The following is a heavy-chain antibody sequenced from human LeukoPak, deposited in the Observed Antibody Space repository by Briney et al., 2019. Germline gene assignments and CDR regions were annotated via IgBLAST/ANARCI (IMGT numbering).Heavy chain of an antibody. J-gene: IGHJ3*02. CDR2: IYYSGST. CDR3: ASVGRGAAASIADAFDI. Sequence: PSETLSLTCTVSGGSISSYCWSWIRQPPGKGLEWIGYIYYSGSTNYNPSLKSRVTISVDTSKNQFSLKLSSVTAADTAVYYCASVGRGAAASIADAFDIWGQGTMITVSS. V-gene: IGHV4-59*01. D-gene: IGHD6-13*01. CDR1: GGSISSYC.